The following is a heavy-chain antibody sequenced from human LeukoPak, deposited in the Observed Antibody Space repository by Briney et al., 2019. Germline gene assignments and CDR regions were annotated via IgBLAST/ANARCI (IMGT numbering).Heavy chain of an antibody. CDR3: ARATIDYYDSSGYYFDAFDT. CDR2: IYSGGST. D-gene: IGHD3-22*01. V-gene: IGHV3-53*01. J-gene: IGHJ3*02. Sequence: GGSLRLSCAASGFTVSSNYMSWVRQAPGKGLEWVSVIYSGGSTYYADSVKGRFTISRDNSKNTLYLQMNSLRAEDTAVYYCARATIDYYDSSGYYFDAFDTWGQGTMVTVSS. CDR1: GFTVSSNY.